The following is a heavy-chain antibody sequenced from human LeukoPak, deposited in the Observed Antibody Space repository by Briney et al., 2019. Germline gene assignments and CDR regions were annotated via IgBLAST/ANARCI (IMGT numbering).Heavy chain of an antibody. CDR1: GYTFTGYY. CDR2: INPNSGGT. CDR3: ARVSGDPELPFTGDFDY. J-gene: IGHJ4*02. Sequence: ASVKVSCNASGYTFTGYYMHWVRQAPGQGLEWMGWINPNSGGTNYAQKFQGRVTMTRDTSISTAYKELSRLKSDDTGVYYCARVSGDPELPFTGDFDYWGQGTLVTVSS. D-gene: IGHD1-26*01. V-gene: IGHV1-2*02.